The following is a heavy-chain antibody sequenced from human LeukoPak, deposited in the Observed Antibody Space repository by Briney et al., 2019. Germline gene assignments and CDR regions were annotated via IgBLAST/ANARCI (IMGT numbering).Heavy chain of an antibody. J-gene: IGHJ4*02. CDR3: GSGIMVRGVNGGDY. CDR1: GYTFTGYY. V-gene: IGHV1-2*02. Sequence: ASVKVSCKASGYTFTGYYMHWVRQAPGQGLEWMGWINPNSGGTNYAQKFQGRVTMTRDTSISTAYMELSRLRSDDTAVYYGGSGIMVRGVNGGDYWGQGTLVTVSS. CDR2: INPNSGGT. D-gene: IGHD3-10*01.